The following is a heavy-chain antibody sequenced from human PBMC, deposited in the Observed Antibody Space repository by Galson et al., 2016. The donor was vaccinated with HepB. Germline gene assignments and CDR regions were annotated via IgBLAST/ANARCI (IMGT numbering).Heavy chain of an antibody. CDR3: AREVARGVVRGVISGRLYYYGLDV. Sequence: SLRLSCAASGSTFSWFGMHWVRQAPGKGLEWVAAISYDGVAVILYDASDKYYADSVKGRFTLSSDNSQNTLCLQMNSLRPEDTAAYHCAREVARGVVRGVISGRLYYYGLDVWGQGTTVTVSS. CDR2: ILYDASDK. D-gene: IGHD3-10*01. CDR1: GSTFSWFG. J-gene: IGHJ6*02. V-gene: IGHV3-30*03.